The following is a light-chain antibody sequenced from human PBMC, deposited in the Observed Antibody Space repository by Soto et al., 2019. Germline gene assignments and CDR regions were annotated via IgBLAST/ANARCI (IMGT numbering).Light chain of an antibody. CDR3: QQSYTLPFT. J-gene: IGKJ3*01. CDR1: QYISRY. CDR2: AAS. Sequence: DIQLTQSPSSLSASVGDRVTITCRASQYISRYLNWYQQKAGKAPQLLIYAASTLQGGVPSRFSGSESGTEFTLTISSLQPDDFAIYYCQQSYTLPFTFGPGTKFDIK. V-gene: IGKV1-39*01.